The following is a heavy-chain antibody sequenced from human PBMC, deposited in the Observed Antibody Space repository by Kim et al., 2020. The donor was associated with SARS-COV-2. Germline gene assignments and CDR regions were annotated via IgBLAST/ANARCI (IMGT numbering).Heavy chain of an antibody. D-gene: IGHD6-13*01. CDR2: ISAYNGNT. CDR1: GYTFTSYG. J-gene: IGHJ6*02. Sequence: ASVKVSCKASGYTFTSYGISWVRQAPGQGLEWMGWISAYNGNTNYAQKLQGRVTMTTDTSTSTAYMELRSLRSDDTAVYYCAVGYSSSWVYNYYYGMDVWGQGPTVTVSS. CDR3: AVGYSSSWVYNYYYGMDV. V-gene: IGHV1-18*01.